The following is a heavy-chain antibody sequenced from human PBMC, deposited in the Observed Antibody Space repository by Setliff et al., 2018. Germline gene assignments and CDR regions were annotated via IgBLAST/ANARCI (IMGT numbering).Heavy chain of an antibody. Sequence: PSETLSLTCTVSGGSMITNDYFWGWIRQPPGTGLEWIGSIYYSGTTYYNASLKSRVTMSVDTSKNQFSLNLSSVTAADTAVYYCARTGTYRYFDYWGQGALVTVSS. CDR3: ARTGTYRYFDY. D-gene: IGHD1-26*01. V-gene: IGHV4-39*01. CDR2: IYYSGTT. J-gene: IGHJ4*02. CDR1: GGSMITNDYF.